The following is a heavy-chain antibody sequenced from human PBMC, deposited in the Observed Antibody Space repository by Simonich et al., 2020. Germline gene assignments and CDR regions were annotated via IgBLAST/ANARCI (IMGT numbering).Heavy chain of an antibody. D-gene: IGHD2-15*01. V-gene: IGHV1-18*01. CDR3: ARASRGTWWYYYFDY. Sequence: QVQLVQSGAEVKKPGASVKVSCKASGYTFTSYGISWVRQAPGQRLEWMGGISDYKGNTNYAQKLQGRVTMTTATSTSTAYMELRSLRSDDTAVYYCARASRGTWWYYYFDYWGQGTLVTVSS. CDR2: ISDYKGNT. CDR1: GYTFTSYG. J-gene: IGHJ4*02.